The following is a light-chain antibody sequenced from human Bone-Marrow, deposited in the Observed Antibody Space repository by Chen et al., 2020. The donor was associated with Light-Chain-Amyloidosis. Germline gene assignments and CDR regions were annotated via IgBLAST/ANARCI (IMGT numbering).Light chain of an antibody. J-gene: IGLJ3*02. Sequence: QSALTQPVSVSGYPGQSITISCTGTSIDVGAYNYVSWYQHHPGKAPKLMIFDVRNRPSGVSDRFSGSKSGNTASLTISGLQAEDEADYYCSLYTSTTILFGGGTKLAVL. CDR2: DVR. CDR1: SIDVGAYNY. V-gene: IGLV2-14*03. CDR3: SLYTSTTIL.